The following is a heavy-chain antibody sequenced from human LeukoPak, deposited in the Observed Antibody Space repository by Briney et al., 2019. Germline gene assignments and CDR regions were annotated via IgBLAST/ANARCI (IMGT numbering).Heavy chain of an antibody. CDR1: GFSFNESY. CDR3: ARGKRRFDY. V-gene: IGHV3-11*01. J-gene: IGHJ4*02. Sequence: PGGSLRLSCAAYGFSFNESYMTWNRQAPGKGLEWVAYISGRGFSMYYADSVKGRFTISRDNARNSLYLNMSSLRADDTAVYYCARGKRRFDYWGQGTLVTVSS. CDR2: ISGRGFSM.